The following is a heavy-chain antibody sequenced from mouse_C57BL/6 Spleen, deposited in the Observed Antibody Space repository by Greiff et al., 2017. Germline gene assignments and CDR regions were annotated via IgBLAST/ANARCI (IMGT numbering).Heavy chain of an antibody. CDR2: INPYNGDT. CDR3: ARSRFYYGSSPYAMDD. V-gene: IGHV1-20*01. J-gene: IGHJ4*01. Sequence: EVQLVESGPELVKPGDSVKISCKASGYSFTGYFMNWVMQSHGKSLEWIGRINPYNGDTFYNQKFKGKATLTVDKSSSTAHMELRSLTSEDSAVYYCARSRFYYGSSPYAMDDWGQGTSVTVSS. D-gene: IGHD1-1*01. CDR1: GYSFTGYF.